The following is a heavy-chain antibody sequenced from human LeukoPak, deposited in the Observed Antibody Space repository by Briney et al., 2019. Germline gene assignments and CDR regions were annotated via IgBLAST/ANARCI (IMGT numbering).Heavy chain of an antibody. CDR2: IYYSGTT. CDR1: GGSISNYY. D-gene: IGHD3-3*01. CDR3: ARVGNPLVTVFAWFDP. J-gene: IGHJ5*02. Sequence: SETLSLTCTVSGGSISNYYWNWIRQPPGKGLEWIGYIYYSGTTNYNPSLKSRVGMSVDTSKNQFSLKLTSVTAADTAVYYCARVGNPLVTVFAWFDPWGQGTQVTVSS. V-gene: IGHV4-59*12.